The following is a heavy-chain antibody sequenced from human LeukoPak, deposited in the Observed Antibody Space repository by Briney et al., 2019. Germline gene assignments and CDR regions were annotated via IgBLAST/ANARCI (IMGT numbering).Heavy chain of an antibody. CDR3: ARYSSGWSYLEY. D-gene: IGHD6-19*01. V-gene: IGHV4-39*01. Sequence: SETLSLTCTVSGGSISSSSYYWGWIRQPPGKGLERIGSIYYSGSTYYNPSLKSRVTISVDTSKYQFSLKLSSVTAADTAVYFCARYSSGWSYLEYWGQGTLVTVSS. CDR1: GGSISSSSYY. CDR2: IYYSGST. J-gene: IGHJ4*02.